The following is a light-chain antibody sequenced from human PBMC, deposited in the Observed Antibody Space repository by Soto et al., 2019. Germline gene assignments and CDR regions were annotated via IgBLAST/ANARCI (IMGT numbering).Light chain of an antibody. Sequence: EIVLTQSPGTLSLSPGERATLSCRSSHSVSSNYLAWYQQKPGQAPRLLIYDVSSRATGIPDRFSGSGSGTDFTLTISRLEPVDFAVYYGQQYGSSPTFGQGTKVEIK. CDR1: HSVSSNY. J-gene: IGKJ1*01. V-gene: IGKV3-20*01. CDR2: DVS. CDR3: QQYGSSPT.